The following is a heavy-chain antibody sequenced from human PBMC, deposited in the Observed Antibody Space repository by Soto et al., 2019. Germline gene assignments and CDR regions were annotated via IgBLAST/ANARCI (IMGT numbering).Heavy chain of an antibody. CDR3: ATQEVGGSYVYTFDP. Sequence: PSETLSLTCAVYGGSFSGYYWSWIRQPPGKGLEWIGHTYHSGNPYYNPSLKSRVTISVDTSKNQFSLKLRSVTAADTAVYYCATQEVGGSYVYTFDPWGQGTLVTGSS. CDR2: TYHSGNP. J-gene: IGHJ5*02. CDR1: GGSFSGYY. V-gene: IGHV4-34*01. D-gene: IGHD1-26*01.